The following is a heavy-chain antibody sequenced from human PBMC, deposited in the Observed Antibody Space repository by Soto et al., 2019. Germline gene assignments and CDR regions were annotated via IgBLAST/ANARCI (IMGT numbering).Heavy chain of an antibody. Sequence: SQTLSLTWAISGDSVSSNSAAWNWIRHSPSRGLEWLGRTYYRSKWYNDYAVSMRSRITINPDTTKNQFSLQLNSATPEDTAGDYCANWSFDYSGQGTLLTLSS. CDR3: ANWSFDY. D-gene: IGHD1-1*01. V-gene: IGHV6-1*01. CDR2: TYYRSKWYN. J-gene: IGHJ4*02. CDR1: GDSVSSNSAA.